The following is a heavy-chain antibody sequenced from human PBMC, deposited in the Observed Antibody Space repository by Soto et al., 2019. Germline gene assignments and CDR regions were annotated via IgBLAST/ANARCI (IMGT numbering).Heavy chain of an antibody. CDR2: IYYSGST. J-gene: IGHJ4*02. V-gene: IGHV4-59*08. D-gene: IGHD2-15*01. CDR3: ARQIGYCSGGSCYPNFDY. Sequence: SETLSLTCTVSGGSISSDYCNWIRQPPGSGLEWIGIIYYSGSTNYNPSLKSRVTISVDTSKNQFSLKLSSVTAADTAVYYCARQIGYCSGGSCYPNFDYWGQGTLVTVSS. CDR1: GGSISSDY.